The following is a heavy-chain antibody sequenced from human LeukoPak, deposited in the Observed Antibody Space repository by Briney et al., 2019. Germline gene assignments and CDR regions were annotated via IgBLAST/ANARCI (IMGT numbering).Heavy chain of an antibody. J-gene: IGHJ4*02. V-gene: IGHV3-64D*09. Sequence: GGSLRLSCSASGFTFSSFDMHWVRQAPGQGLEYVSAISSNGGSTYYADPVKGRFTISRDNSKNTLYLQMSSLRAEDTAVYYCVTTPFIVAGLSFDYWGQGTLVTVSS. CDR2: ISSNGGST. CDR3: VTTPFIVAGLSFDY. CDR1: GFTFSSFD. D-gene: IGHD6-19*01.